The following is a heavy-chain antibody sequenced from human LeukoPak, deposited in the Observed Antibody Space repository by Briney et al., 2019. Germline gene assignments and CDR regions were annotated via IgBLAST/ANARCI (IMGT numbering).Heavy chain of an antibody. D-gene: IGHD3-22*01. CDR3: ARAGTVGYYDSSGYYSGNAFDI. V-gene: IGHV1-18*01. J-gene: IGHJ3*02. CDR1: VYTFTSYG. CDR2: ISASNGNT. Sequence: ASVKVSCKASVYTFTSYGISWVRQAPGQGLEWMGWISASNGNTNYAQKLQGRVTMTTDTSTSTAYMELRSLRSDDTAVYYCARAGTVGYYDSSGYYSGNAFDIWGQGTMVTVSS.